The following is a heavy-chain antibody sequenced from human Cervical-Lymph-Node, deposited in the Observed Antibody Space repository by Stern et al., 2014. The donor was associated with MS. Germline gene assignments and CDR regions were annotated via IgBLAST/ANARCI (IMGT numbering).Heavy chain of an antibody. J-gene: IGHJ5*02. Sequence: QLQLQESGPGLVKPSQTLSLTCTVSGGSISSGGYYWSWIRQHPGKGLEXIGYIYYSGSTYYNPSLKSLVTISVDTSKNQFSLKLSSVTAADTAVYYCARAGQDYGDYGNSWFDPWGQGTLVTVSS. D-gene: IGHD4-17*01. V-gene: IGHV4-31*01. CDR3: ARAGQDYGDYGNSWFDP. CDR2: IYYSGST. CDR1: GGSISSGGYY.